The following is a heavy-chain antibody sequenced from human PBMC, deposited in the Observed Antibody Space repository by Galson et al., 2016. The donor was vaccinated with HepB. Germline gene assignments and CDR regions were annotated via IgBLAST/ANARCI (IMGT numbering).Heavy chain of an antibody. CDR2: TYFRSKWYT. CDR3: ARASGLGIGGFFED. Sequence: CAISGDSVSSNSASWNWIRQSPSGGLEWLGRTYFRSKWYTDYAVSVKSRINSKPDTSQNLISLQLNPVTPEDSAVYYCARASGLGIGGFFEDWGQGTLVTVSS. D-gene: IGHD7-27*01. V-gene: IGHV6-1*01. CDR1: GDSVSSNSAS. J-gene: IGHJ4*02.